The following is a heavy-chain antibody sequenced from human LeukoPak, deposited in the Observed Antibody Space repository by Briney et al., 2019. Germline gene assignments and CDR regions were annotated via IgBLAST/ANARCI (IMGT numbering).Heavy chain of an antibody. CDR1: GGSISSSSYY. Sequence: SETLSLTCTVSGGSISSSSYYWGWIRQPPGKGLEWIGSIYYSGSTYYNLSLKSRVTISVDTSKNQFSLKLSSVTAADTAVYYCARGSSGYYYDLLFDYWGQGTLVTVSS. CDR3: ARGSSGYYYDLLFDY. J-gene: IGHJ4*02. V-gene: IGHV4-39*07. D-gene: IGHD3-22*01. CDR2: IYYSGST.